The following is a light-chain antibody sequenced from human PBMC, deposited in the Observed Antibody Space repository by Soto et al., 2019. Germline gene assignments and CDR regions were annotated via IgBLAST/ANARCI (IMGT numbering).Light chain of an antibody. CDR2: DTS. CDR1: QGIGDT. Sequence: EFVMRQSPGTLSVSPAAGATHSCRASQGIGDTLAWYQHKPGHTPRLLIYDTSTRATGVPTRLSGSGCGTVFTRTITRLEPEDFAMYYCQQYSSSRTFGQGTKVDIK. J-gene: IGKJ1*01. CDR3: QQYSSSRT. V-gene: IGKV3-20*01.